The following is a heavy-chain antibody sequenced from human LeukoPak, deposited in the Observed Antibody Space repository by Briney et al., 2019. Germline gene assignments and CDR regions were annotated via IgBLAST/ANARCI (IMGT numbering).Heavy chain of an antibody. CDR2: INPNGGGT. V-gene: IGHV1-2*02. J-gene: IGHJ3*02. CDR3: ARNIWFGESSDGSDI. Sequence: GASVKVSCKASGYTFTSYGISWVRQAPGQGLEWMGWINPNGGGTNYAQKFQGRVTMTRDTSISTAYMELSRLTSDDTAMYYCARNIWFGESSDGSDIWGQGTMVTVSS. CDR1: GYTFTSYG. D-gene: IGHD3-10*01.